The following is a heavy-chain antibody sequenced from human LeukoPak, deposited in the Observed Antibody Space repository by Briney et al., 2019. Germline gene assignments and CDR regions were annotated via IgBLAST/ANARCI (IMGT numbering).Heavy chain of an antibody. J-gene: IGHJ4*02. V-gene: IGHV4-39*07. CDR3: ARDWGSYRPYYFDY. CDR2: MFHSGST. CDR1: GGSISSSSYY. D-gene: IGHD1-26*01. Sequence: SETLSLTCTVSGGSISSSSYYWGWIRQPPGKGLEWIGSMFHSGSTDYNPSLKSRVTMSVDTSKNQFSLKLSSVTAADTAVYYCARDWGSYRPYYFDYWGQGTLVTVSS.